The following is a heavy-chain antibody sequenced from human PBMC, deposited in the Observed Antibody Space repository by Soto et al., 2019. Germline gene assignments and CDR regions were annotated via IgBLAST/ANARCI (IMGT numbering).Heavy chain of an antibody. CDR3: ARGNSGRYDVPLF. V-gene: IGHV1-3*01. D-gene: IGHD6-19*01. Sequence: QVQLVQSGAEVKKPGASVKVSCKASGYTFTKYAMHWVRQAPGQRLEWMGWINAGNGDTKYSQSFQGRVTFTRDTSASTAYMELSSLRSEDTALFYCARGNSGRYDVPLFWGQGTLLIVSS. CDR1: GYTFTKYA. J-gene: IGHJ4*02. CDR2: INAGNGDT.